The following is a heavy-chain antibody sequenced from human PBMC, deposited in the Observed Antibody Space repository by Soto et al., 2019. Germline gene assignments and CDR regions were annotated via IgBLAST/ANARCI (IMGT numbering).Heavy chain of an antibody. V-gene: IGHV3-48*02. J-gene: IGHJ3*02. CDR3: ARTYITMIVVADAFDI. CDR2: ISSSSSTI. Sequence: LRLSCAASGFTFSSYSMNWVRQAPGKGLEWVSYISSSSSTIYYADSVKGRFTISRDNAKNSLYLQMNSLRDEDTAVYYCARTYITMIVVADAFDIWGQGTMVTVSS. CDR1: GFTFSSYS. D-gene: IGHD3-22*01.